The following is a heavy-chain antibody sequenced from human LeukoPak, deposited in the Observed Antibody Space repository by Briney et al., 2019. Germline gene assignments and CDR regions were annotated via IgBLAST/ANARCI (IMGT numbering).Heavy chain of an antibody. Sequence: ASVNVSCKASGYTSTNFGISWVRQAPGQGLEWMGWISGYNDNPNYAQKLQGRVTLTTDTSTSTAYMELRSLRYDDTAVYYCARDDSADWGQGTLVTVSS. J-gene: IGHJ4*02. CDR3: ARDDSAD. CDR1: GYTSTNFG. CDR2: ISGYNDNP. D-gene: IGHD2-21*01. V-gene: IGHV1-18*01.